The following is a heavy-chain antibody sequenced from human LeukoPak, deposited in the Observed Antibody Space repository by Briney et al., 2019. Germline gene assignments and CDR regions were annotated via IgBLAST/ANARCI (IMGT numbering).Heavy chain of an antibody. D-gene: IGHD5-24*01. CDR2: ISGRGGSI. J-gene: IGHJ4*02. V-gene: IGHV3-23*01. Sequence: GGSLRLSCTASGFTFSDYAMSWVRQAPGKGLEWVSAISGRGGSIRYADSVKGRFIISRDNSKNTLYLQMNSLRAEGTAVYYCAKGGDGYNYYFDYWGQETLVTVSS. CDR3: AKGGDGYNYYFDY. CDR1: GFTFSDYA.